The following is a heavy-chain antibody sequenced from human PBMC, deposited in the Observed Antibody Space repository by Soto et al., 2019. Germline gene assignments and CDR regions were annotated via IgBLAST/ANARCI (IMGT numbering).Heavy chain of an antibody. CDR2: INHSGST. CDR3: ARVGIAARPDAFDI. V-gene: IGHV4-34*01. D-gene: IGHD6-6*01. CDR1: GGSFSGYY. J-gene: IGHJ3*02. Sequence: SETLSLTCAVYGGSFSGYYWSWIRQAPGKGLEWIGEINHSGSTNYNPSLKSRVTISVDTSKNQFSLKLSSVTAADTAVYYCARVGIAARPDAFDIWGQGTMVTVSS.